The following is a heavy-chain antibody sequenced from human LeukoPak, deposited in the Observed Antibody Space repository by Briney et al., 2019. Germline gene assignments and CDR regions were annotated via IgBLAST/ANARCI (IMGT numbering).Heavy chain of an antibody. Sequence: GRSLRLSCAASEFTFSSYAMHWVRQAPGKGLEWVAVISYDGSNKYYADSVKGRFTISRDNSKNTLYLQMNSLRAEDTAVYYCARGGENSYEPNDYWGQGTLVTVSS. J-gene: IGHJ4*02. D-gene: IGHD5-18*01. CDR2: ISYDGSNK. V-gene: IGHV3-30-3*01. CDR3: ARGGENSYEPNDY. CDR1: EFTFSSYA.